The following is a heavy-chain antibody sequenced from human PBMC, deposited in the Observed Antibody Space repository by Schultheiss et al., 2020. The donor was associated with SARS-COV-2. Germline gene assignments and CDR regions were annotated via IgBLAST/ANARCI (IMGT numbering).Heavy chain of an antibody. D-gene: IGHD2-2*01. J-gene: IGHJ4*02. V-gene: IGHV3-23*01. Sequence: GGSLRLSCAASGFTFSSYAMSWVRQAPGKGLEWVSAISGSGGRTYYADSVKGRFTISRDNSKNTLYLQMNSLRAEDTAVYYCAKDSIGDCSSTSCSFAYWGQGTLVTVSS. CDR3: AKDSIGDCSSTSCSFAY. CDR2: ISGSGGRT. CDR1: GFTFSSYA.